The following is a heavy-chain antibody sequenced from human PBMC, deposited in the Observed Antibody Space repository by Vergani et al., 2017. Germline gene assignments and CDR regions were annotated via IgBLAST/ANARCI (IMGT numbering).Heavy chain of an antibody. CDR3: ARETSGRHYYYYMDV. Sequence: EVQLVESGGGLIQPGGSLRLSCAASGFTVSSNYMSWVRQAPGKGLEWVSVIYSGGSTYYADSVKGRFSISRDNSKNTLYLQMNSLRAEDTAVYYCARETSGRHYYYYMDVWGQGTTVTVSS. V-gene: IGHV3-53*01. CDR2: IYSGGST. J-gene: IGHJ6*03. D-gene: IGHD1-26*01. CDR1: GFTVSSNY.